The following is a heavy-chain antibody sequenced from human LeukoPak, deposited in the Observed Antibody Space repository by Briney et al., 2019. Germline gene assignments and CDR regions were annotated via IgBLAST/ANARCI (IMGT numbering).Heavy chain of an antibody. CDR2: ISYDGSNK. CDR1: GFTFSSYA. J-gene: IGHJ4*02. CDR3: ATGRLWFGELLFGGIDY. V-gene: IGHV3-30-3*01. Sequence: PGRSLRLSCAASGFTFSSYAMHWVRQAPGKGLEWVAVISYDGSNKYYADSVKGRFTISRDNSKNTLYLQMNSLRAEDTAVYYCATGRLWFGELLFGGIDYWGQGTLVTVSS. D-gene: IGHD3-10*01.